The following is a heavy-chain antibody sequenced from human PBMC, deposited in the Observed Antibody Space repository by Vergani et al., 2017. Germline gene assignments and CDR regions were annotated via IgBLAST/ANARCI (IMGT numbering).Heavy chain of an antibody. Sequence: QVQLVESGGGVVQPGRSLRLSCAGSGFTFSAYAMHWVRQAPGKGLEWVALISYDGSNKYYADSVKGRFTVSRDNSKNTVYLQMNSLRGDDTALYYCARDVGVVATGGYYYYYYGTDVWGQGTTVTVSS. V-gene: IGHV3-30*01. J-gene: IGHJ6*02. CDR2: ISYDGSNK. CDR1: GFTFSAYA. CDR3: ARDVGVVATGGYYYYYYGTDV. D-gene: IGHD5-12*01.